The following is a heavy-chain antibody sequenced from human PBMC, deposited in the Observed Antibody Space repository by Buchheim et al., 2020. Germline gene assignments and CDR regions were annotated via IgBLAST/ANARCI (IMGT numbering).Heavy chain of an antibody. CDR1: GGSFSGYY. CDR2: INHSGST. CDR3: ARVVEMATRLDY. J-gene: IGHJ4*02. D-gene: IGHD5-24*01. Sequence: QVQLQQWGAGLLKPSETLSLTCAVYGGSFSGYYWSWIRQPPGKGLEWFGEINHSGSTNYNPTLRSRVTISVDTTKNQFYMKLSSVTAADTAVYYCARVVEMATRLDYWGQGTL. V-gene: IGHV4-34*01.